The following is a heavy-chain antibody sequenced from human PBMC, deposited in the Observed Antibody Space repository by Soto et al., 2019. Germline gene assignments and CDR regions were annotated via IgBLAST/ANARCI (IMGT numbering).Heavy chain of an antibody. Sequence: SETLSLTCAVYGGSFSGYYWSWIRQPPGKGLEWIGDINHSGSTNYNPSLKSRVTISVDTSKNQFSLKLSSVTAADTAVYYCASGSFYDYVWGSYHYYYGMDVWGQGTKVT. CDR3: ASGSFYDYVWGSYHYYYGMDV. CDR2: INHSGST. J-gene: IGHJ6*02. D-gene: IGHD3-16*02. CDR1: GGSFSGYY. V-gene: IGHV4-34*01.